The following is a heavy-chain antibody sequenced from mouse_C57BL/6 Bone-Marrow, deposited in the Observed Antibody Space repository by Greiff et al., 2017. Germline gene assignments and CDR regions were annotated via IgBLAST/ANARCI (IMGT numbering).Heavy chain of an antibody. J-gene: IGHJ1*03. V-gene: IGHV1-66*01. CDR3: ARGDGYLDV. CDR1: GYSFTSYY. D-gene: IGHD2-3*01. CDR2: IYPGSGNT. Sequence: QVHVKQSGPELVKPGASVKISCKASGYSFTSYYIHWVKQRPGQGLEWIGWIYPGSGNTKYNEKFKGKATLTADTSSSTAYMQLSSLTSEDSAVYYCARGDGYLDVWGTGTTVTVSS.